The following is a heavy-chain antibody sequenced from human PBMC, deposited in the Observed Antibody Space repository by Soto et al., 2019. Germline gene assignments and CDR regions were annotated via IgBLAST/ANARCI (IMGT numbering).Heavy chain of an antibody. D-gene: IGHD3-10*01. CDR2: IGWNSGTI. CDR1: GFTFDDYA. V-gene: IGHV3-9*01. J-gene: IGHJ4*02. CDR3: AKDHGYYGSGSSVAYFDY. Sequence: LRLSCAASGFTFDDYAMHWVRQAPGKGLEWVSGIGWNSGTIAYADSVKGRFTISRDNAKNSLYLQMNSLRAEDTAVYYCAKDHGYYGSGSSVAYFDYWGQGTLVTVSS.